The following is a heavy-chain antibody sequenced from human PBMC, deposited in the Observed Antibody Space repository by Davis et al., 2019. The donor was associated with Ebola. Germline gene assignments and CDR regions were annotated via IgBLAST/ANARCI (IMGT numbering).Heavy chain of an antibody. CDR3: AASDGTYYYDSSGYPGVLFDP. V-gene: IGHV3-23*01. CDR1: GFTFSSYA. D-gene: IGHD3-22*01. J-gene: IGHJ5*02. CDR2: ISGSGGST. Sequence: GGSLRLSCAASGFTFSSYAMSWVRQAPGKGLEWVSAISGSGGSTYYADSVKGRFTISRDNSKNTLYLQMNSLRAEDTAVYYCAASDGTYYYDSSGYPGVLFDPWGQGTLVTVSS.